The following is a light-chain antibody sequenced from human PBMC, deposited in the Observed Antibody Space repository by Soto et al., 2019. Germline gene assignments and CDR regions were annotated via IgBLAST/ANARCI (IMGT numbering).Light chain of an antibody. V-gene: IGKV1-33*01. Sequence: DIQMTQSPSSLSASVGDRVTITCQASQVISNHLNWYQQKPGKAPKLLIYDASNLETGVPSRFSGSGSGTDFTFTISSLQPEDIATYYCQQYDNLLRGTFGQGKRLEIK. CDR3: QQYDNLLRGT. CDR2: DAS. CDR1: QVISNH. J-gene: IGKJ5*01.